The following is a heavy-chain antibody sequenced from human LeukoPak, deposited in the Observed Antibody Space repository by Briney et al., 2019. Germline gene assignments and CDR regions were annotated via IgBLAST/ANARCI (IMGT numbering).Heavy chain of an antibody. Sequence: GPVKVSCKASGYTFTSYGISWVRQAPGQGLEWMGRINPRDGETSFAQKFQGRVSMTRDTSVSSAYMELSGLRSDDTAVYYCARDWELRFHQGGLDYWGQGTLVTVSS. V-gene: IGHV1-18*01. D-gene: IGHD3-3*01. J-gene: IGHJ4*02. CDR1: GYTFTSYG. CDR3: ARDWELRFHQGGLDY. CDR2: INPRDGET.